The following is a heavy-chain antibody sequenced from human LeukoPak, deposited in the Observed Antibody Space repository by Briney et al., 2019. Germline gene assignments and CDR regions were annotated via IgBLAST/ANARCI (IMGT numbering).Heavy chain of an antibody. J-gene: IGHJ3*02. V-gene: IGHV3-7*01. CDR1: GGTFSSYA. Sequence: SCKASGGTFSSYAISWVRQAPGKGLEWVANIKQDGSEKYYVDSVKGRFTISRDNAKNSLYLQMNSLRAEDTAVYYCARDRSGSYRPGLSSAFDIWGQGTMVTVSS. CDR3: ARDRSGSYRPGLSSAFDI. CDR2: IKQDGSEK. D-gene: IGHD1-26*01.